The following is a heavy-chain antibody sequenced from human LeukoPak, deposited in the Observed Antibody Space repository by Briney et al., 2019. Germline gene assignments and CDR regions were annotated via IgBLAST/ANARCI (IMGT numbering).Heavy chain of an antibody. Sequence: ASVKVSCNASGYTFTSYGISWVRQAPGQGLEWMGWISAYNGNTNYAQKLQGRVTMTTDTSTSTAYMELRSLRSDDTAVYYCARDRFILGYCSGGSCPFDYWGQGTLVTVSS. CDR1: GYTFTSYG. CDR2: ISAYNGNT. D-gene: IGHD2-15*01. V-gene: IGHV1-18*04. CDR3: ARDRFILGYCSGGSCPFDY. J-gene: IGHJ4*02.